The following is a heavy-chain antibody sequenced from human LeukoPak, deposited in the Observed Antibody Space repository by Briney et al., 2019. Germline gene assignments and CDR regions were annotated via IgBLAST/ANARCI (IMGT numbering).Heavy chain of an antibody. Sequence: KPSETLSLTCTVSGGSISSYYWSWIRQHPGKGLEWIGYIYYSGSTNYNPSLKSRVTISVDTSKNQFSLKLSSVTAADTAVYYCARHLSQVYYYDSSRGDYFDYWGQGTLVTVSS. J-gene: IGHJ4*02. CDR1: GGSISSYY. V-gene: IGHV4-59*01. CDR3: ARHLSQVYYYDSSRGDYFDY. CDR2: IYYSGST. D-gene: IGHD3-22*01.